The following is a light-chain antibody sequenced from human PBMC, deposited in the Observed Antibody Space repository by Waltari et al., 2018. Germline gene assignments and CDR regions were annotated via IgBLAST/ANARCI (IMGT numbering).Light chain of an antibody. Sequence: QSALTQPASVSGSPGQSITISCTGTSSDVGSYTLVSWYQQHPGKAPKLMLYEGSKRPSGVSNRFSGSKSGNTASRTISGLQAEDEADYYCCSYAGSNTLEVFGTGTKVTVL. CDR3: CSYAGSNTLEV. J-gene: IGLJ1*01. CDR2: EGS. V-gene: IGLV2-23*01. CDR1: SSDVGSYTL.